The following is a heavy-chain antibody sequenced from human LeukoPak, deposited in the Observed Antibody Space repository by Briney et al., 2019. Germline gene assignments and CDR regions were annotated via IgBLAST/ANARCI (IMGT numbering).Heavy chain of an antibody. CDR1: GFTLSSYW. CDR3: TREDHSNYNY. D-gene: IGHD4-11*01. J-gene: IGHJ4*02. V-gene: IGHV3-7*01. Sequence: GGSLRLSCAASGFTLSSYWMSWVRQAPGKGLEWVANIKQDGGETFYVDSVKGRFTISRDNAKNSLYLQMNSLRAEDTAVYYCTREDHSNYNYWGQGTLVTVSS. CDR2: IKQDGGET.